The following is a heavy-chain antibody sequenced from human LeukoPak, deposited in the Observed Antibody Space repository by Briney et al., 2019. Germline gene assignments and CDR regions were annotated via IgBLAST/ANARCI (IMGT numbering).Heavy chain of an antibody. Sequence: SETLSLTCTVSGGSISSYYWSWIRQPAGKGLEWIGRIYTSGSTNYNPSLKSRVTMSVDTSKNQFSLKLSSVTAADTAVYYCAREDEAHDFWSGQHAFDIWGQGTMVTVSS. CDR2: IYTSGST. D-gene: IGHD3-3*01. V-gene: IGHV4-4*07. CDR1: GGSISSYY. J-gene: IGHJ3*02. CDR3: AREDEAHDFWSGQHAFDI.